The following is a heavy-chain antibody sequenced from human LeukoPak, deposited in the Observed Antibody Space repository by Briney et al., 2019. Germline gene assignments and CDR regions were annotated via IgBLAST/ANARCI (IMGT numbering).Heavy chain of an antibody. J-gene: IGHJ4*02. D-gene: IGHD5-24*01. CDR2: IHYSGST. V-gene: IGHV4-34*01. CDR3: TRGRDEYKGGNY. CDR1: GGSFSGYY. Sequence: SETLSLTCAVYGGSFSGYYWTWIRQPPGKGLEWIGEIHYSGSTNYNPSLKSRVTISADTSKNHLSLKLSSVTAADTAVYYCTRGRDEYKGGNYWGQGTLVTVSS.